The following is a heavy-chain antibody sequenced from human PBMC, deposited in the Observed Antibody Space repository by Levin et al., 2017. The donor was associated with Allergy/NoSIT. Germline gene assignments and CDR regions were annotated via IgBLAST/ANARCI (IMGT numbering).Heavy chain of an antibody. CDR1: GFSFGEFA. Sequence: PGGSLRLSCAASGFSFGEFAMAWVRQAPGKGLEWVSIITGTGGNTYYGDSVRGRFTVSRDNSKNTLYLELNSLRAEDTAIYYCAKKQGGTTGFSFDVWGQGTMVTVSS. CDR3: AKKQGGTTGFSFDV. V-gene: IGHV3-23*01. CDR2: ITGTGGNT. D-gene: IGHD1-14*01. J-gene: IGHJ3*01.